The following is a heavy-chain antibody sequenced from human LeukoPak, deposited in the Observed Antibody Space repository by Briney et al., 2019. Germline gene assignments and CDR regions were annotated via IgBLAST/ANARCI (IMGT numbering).Heavy chain of an antibody. CDR2: IWYDGTNK. CDR3: AREQPPGIYFDY. D-gene: IGHD6-13*01. J-gene: IGHJ4*02. Sequence: GGSLRLSCAASGFTFSSYVMSWVRQAPGKGLEWVAVIWYDGTNKYYADSVKGRFTISRDDSKNTLYLQMNSLRAEDTAVYYCAREQPPGIYFDYWGQGTPVTVSS. CDR1: GFTFSSYV. V-gene: IGHV3-33*08.